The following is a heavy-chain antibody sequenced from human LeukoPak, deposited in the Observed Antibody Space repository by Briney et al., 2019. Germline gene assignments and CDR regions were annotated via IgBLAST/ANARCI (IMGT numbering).Heavy chain of an antibody. CDR1: VFTFRHYR. J-gene: IGHJ6*03. Sequence: GGSLRLSCAAPVFTFRHYRMQWVRQAPGKGLEWVAFIRYDGSNEYYADSVKGRFTFSRDNSKNMLYLQMNSLRAEDTAVYYCSKRYSSNWYHYYTDVWGKGSTVTVSS. CDR2: IRYDGSNE. CDR3: SKRYSSNWYHYYTDV. D-gene: IGHD6-13*01. V-gene: IGHV3-30*02.